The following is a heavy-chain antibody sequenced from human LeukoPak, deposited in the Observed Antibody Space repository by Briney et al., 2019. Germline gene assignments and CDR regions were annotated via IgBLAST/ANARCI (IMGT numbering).Heavy chain of an antibody. CDR3: ARRGGWYVDY. Sequence: GESLKISCQGSGYSFSNYWIGWVRQMPGKCLEWMGIIYPGDSDTRYSPSFQGQVTISADKSISTAYLQWSSLKASDTAIYYCARRGGWYVDYWGRGTLVTVSS. D-gene: IGHD6-19*01. CDR2: IYPGDSDT. J-gene: IGHJ4*02. V-gene: IGHV5-51*01. CDR1: GYSFSNYW.